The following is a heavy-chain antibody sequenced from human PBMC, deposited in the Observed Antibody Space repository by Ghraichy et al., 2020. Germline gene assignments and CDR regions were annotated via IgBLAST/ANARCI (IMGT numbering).Heavy chain of an antibody. CDR3: ARTLEQLASSPEDVDY. CDR1: GYTFTGYY. CDR2: INPNSGGT. D-gene: IGHD6-6*01. J-gene: IGHJ4*02. V-gene: IGHV1-2*06. Sequence: ASVKVSCKASGYTFTGYYMHWVRQAPGQGLEWMGRINPNSGGTNYAQKFQGRVTMTRDTSISTAYMELSRLRSDDTAVYYCARTLEQLASSPEDVDYWGQGTLVTVSS.